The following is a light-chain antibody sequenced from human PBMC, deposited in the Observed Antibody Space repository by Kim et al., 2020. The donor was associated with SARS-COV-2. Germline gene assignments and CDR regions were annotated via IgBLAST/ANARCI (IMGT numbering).Light chain of an antibody. CDR1: SSDVGGYNY. V-gene: IGLV2-8*01. CDR2: DVS. Sequence: GQSVTISCTGSSSDVGGYNYVSWYQQQPSKAPKLMIYDVSKRPSGVPDRFSGSKSGNTASLTVSGLQAEDEADYYCSSYGGSDIVVFGGGTKLTVL. J-gene: IGLJ2*01. CDR3: SSYGGSDIVV.